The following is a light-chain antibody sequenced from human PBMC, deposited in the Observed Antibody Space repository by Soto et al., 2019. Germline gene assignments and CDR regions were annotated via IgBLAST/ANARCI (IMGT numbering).Light chain of an antibody. J-gene: IGLJ3*02. CDR3: AAWDDSLSGRV. CDR2: RNN. CDR1: SSNLGSNY. Sequence: QAVVTQPPSASGTPGQRVTISCSGSSSNLGSNYVYWYQQLPGTAPKLLIYRNNQRPSGVPDRFSGSKSGTSASLAISGLRSEDEADYYCAAWDDSLSGRVFGGGTKLTVL. V-gene: IGLV1-47*01.